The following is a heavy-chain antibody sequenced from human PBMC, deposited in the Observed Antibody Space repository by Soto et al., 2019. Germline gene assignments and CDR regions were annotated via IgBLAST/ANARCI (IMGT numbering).Heavy chain of an antibody. CDR3: ARLTYYYDSSGYK. V-gene: IGHV4-30-4*01. D-gene: IGHD3-22*01. CDR1: GGSISSGDYY. Sequence: SETLSLTCTVSGGSISSGDYYWSRIRQPPGKGLEWIGYIYYSGSTYYNPSLKSRVTISLDTSKNQFSLKLSSVTAADTAVYYCARLTYYYDSSGYKWGQGTLVTVSS. J-gene: IGHJ4*02. CDR2: IYYSGST.